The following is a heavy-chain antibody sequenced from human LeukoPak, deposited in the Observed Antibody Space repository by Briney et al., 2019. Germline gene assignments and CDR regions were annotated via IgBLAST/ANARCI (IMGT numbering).Heavy chain of an antibody. CDR2: TYYRSKWYN. V-gene: IGHV6-1*01. CDR3: ARDQGGGSHRHAFDI. D-gene: IGHD3-16*01. J-gene: IGHJ3*02. CDR1: GDSVSSNSAA. Sequence: SQTLSLTCAISGDSVSSNSAAWNWIRQSPSRGLEWLGRTYYRSKWYNDYAVSVKSRITINPDTSKNQFSLRLTSMTAADTAMYYCARDQGGGSHRHAFDIWGQGTMVTASS.